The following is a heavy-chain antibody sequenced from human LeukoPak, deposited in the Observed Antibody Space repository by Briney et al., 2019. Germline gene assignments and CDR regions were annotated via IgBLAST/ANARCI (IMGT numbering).Heavy chain of an antibody. CDR1: GGTVTSYA. CDR3: ARDVSGYAPGYFDY. CDR2: IIPILGIA. J-gene: IGHJ4*02. D-gene: IGHD5-12*01. Sequence: ASVKVSCKASGGTVTSYAISWVRQAPGQGVEWMGRIIPILGIANYAQKFQGRVTITADKSTSTAYMELSSLRSEDTAVYYCARDVSGYAPGYFDYWGQGTLVTVSS. V-gene: IGHV1-69*04.